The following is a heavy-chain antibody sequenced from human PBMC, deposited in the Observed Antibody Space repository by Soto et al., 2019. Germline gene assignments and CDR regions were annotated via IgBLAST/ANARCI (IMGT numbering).Heavy chain of an antibody. Sequence: APVKVSFQGSCFTLSNHVIHRGGQAPGQGLEWMGWISAYNGNTNYAQKLQGRVTMTTDTSTSTAYMELRSLRSDDTAVYYCARDGYSTNFAYWGQGTLVSVSS. V-gene: IGHV1-18*01. J-gene: IGHJ4*02. CDR2: ISAYNGNT. CDR1: CFTLSNHV. CDR3: ARDGYSTNFAY. D-gene: IGHD6-13*01.